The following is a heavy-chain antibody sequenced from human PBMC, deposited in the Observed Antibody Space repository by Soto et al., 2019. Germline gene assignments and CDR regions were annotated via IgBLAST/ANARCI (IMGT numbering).Heavy chain of an antibody. J-gene: IGHJ4*02. CDR2: ISYDGSNK. Sequence: QVQLVESGGGVVQPGRSLRLSCAASGFTFSSYGMHWVRQAPGKGLEWVAVISYDGSNKYYADSVKGRFTISRDNSKNTLYLQMNSLRAEDTAVYYCANSGDSGYDSGDDYWGQGTLVTVSS. CDR1: GFTFSSYG. D-gene: IGHD5-12*01. CDR3: ANSGDSGYDSGDDY. V-gene: IGHV3-30*18.